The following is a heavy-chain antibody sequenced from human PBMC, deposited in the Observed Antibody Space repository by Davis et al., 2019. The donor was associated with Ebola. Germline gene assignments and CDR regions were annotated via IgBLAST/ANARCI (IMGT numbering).Heavy chain of an antibody. D-gene: IGHD1-26*01. CDR3: ASDSNGATTWDPFDP. CDR1: GFTLSGYD. J-gene: IGHJ5*02. CDR2: IWDDGSNK. V-gene: IGHV3-33*01. Sequence: GESLKISCAASGFTLSGYDMNWVRQAPGQGLQWVAVIWDDGSNKYYADSVKGRFTISRDNSKNTLYLQMNSLRAEDTAVYYCASDSNGATTWDPFDPWGQGTLVTVSS.